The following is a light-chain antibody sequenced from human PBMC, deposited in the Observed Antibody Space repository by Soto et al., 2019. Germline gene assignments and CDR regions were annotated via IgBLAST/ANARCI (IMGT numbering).Light chain of an antibody. CDR3: LQDYNYPRT. CDR1: QDIGKD. J-gene: IGKJ1*01. V-gene: IGKV1-6*01. Sequence: AIQMTQSPSSLSASVGDTVTFTCRASQDIGKDLVWYQQKPGEAPVLLIYEASTAQSGVPSRFTGSGFGTEFTLTISSLQPEDFATYYCLQDYNYPRTFGLGTRVEIK. CDR2: EAS.